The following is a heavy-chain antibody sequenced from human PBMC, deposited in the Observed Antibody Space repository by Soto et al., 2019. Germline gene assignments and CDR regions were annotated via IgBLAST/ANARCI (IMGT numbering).Heavy chain of an antibody. D-gene: IGHD2-2*01. CDR3: AREAPYCTSATCPKFYDMDV. V-gene: IGHV1-69*13. CDR1: GGTFGSYA. CDR2: IIPILNSP. Sequence: GASVKVSCKASGGTFGSYAITWVLRAPGQGLEWLGGIIPILNSPAYAQKFQVRVVITADEITNTAYMELNSLRFDDTAVYYCAREAPYCTSATCPKFYDMDVWGQGTTVTVS. J-gene: IGHJ6*02.